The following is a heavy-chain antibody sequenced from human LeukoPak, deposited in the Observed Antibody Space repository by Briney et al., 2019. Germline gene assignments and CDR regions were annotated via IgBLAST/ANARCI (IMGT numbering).Heavy chain of an antibody. Sequence: ASVKVSCKVSGYTFTDSYMHWVQQAPGKGLEWMGLVDPEDGETLFAEKFQGRVIITADTSTETAYMELSALTSEDTATYYCATARGSRGSFDYWGQGSLVTVSS. CDR3: ATARGSRGSFDY. D-gene: IGHD2-15*01. CDR2: VDPEDGET. J-gene: IGHJ4*02. CDR1: GYTFTDSY. V-gene: IGHV1-69-2*01.